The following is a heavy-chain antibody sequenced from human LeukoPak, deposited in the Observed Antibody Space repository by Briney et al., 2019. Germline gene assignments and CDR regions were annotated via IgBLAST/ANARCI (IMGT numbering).Heavy chain of an antibody. CDR3: ARTEGIAAAGGYYYYYYYMDV. Sequence: ASVKVSCKASGGTFSSYAISWVRQAPGQGLEWMGGIIPIFGTANYAQKFQGRVTITADKSTSTAYMELSSLRSEDTAVYYCARTEGIAAAGGYYYYYYYMDVWGKGTTVTVSS. D-gene: IGHD6-13*01. J-gene: IGHJ6*03. V-gene: IGHV1-69*06. CDR1: GGTFSSYA. CDR2: IIPIFGTA.